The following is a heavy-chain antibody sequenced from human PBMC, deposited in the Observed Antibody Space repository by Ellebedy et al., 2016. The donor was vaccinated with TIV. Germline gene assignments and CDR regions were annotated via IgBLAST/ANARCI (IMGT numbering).Heavy chain of an antibody. CDR2: IKQDGSEK. D-gene: IGHD5-18*01. CDR1: GFTFSSYW. J-gene: IGHJ4*02. V-gene: IGHV3-7*01. CDR3: ARDRGYSYGDIDY. Sequence: GESLKISCAASGFTFSSYWMSWVRQAPGKGLEWVANIKQDGSEKYYVDSVKGRFTISRDNAKNSLYLQMNSLRAEDTAVYYCARDRGYSYGDIDYWGQGTLVTVSS.